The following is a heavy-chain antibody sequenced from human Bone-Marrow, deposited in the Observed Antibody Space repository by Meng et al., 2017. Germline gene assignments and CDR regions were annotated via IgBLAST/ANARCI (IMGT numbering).Heavy chain of an antibody. Sequence: GESLKISCAASGFTFSSYAMSWVRQAPGKGLEWVSGMSGSGGSIYYADSVKGRFTISRDNSKNTLYLQMNSLRGEDTAVYYCAKVDRAKAIYYYYGMDVWGQGTTVTVSS. CDR2: MSGSGGSI. V-gene: IGHV3-23*01. CDR3: AKVDRAKAIYYYYGMDV. CDR1: GFTFSSYA. J-gene: IGHJ6*02. D-gene: IGHD5-18*01.